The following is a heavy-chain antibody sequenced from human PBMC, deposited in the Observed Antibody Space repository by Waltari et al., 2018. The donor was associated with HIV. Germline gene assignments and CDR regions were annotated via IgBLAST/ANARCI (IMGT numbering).Heavy chain of an antibody. J-gene: IGHJ5*02. CDR2: IKSDGSST. D-gene: IGHD6-19*01. CDR3: ARVGRGWYWFDP. Sequence: EVQLVESGGGLVQPGGSLRLSCAASGFTFRSYWMHWVRQAPGKGLLWVSRIKSDGSSTSYADSVKGRFTISRDNAKNTLYLQMNSLRAEDTAVYYCARVGRGWYWFDPWGQGTLVTVSS. V-gene: IGHV3-74*01. CDR1: GFTFRSYW.